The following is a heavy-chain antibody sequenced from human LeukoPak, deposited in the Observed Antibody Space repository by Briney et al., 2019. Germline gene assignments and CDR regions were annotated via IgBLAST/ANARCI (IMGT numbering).Heavy chain of an antibody. J-gene: IGHJ4*02. CDR3: ARGRTNWLFRTDDFDY. Sequence: SETLSLTCAVSGGSISSGGYSWSWIRQPPGKGLEWIGYIYHSGSTNYNPSLKSRVTISVDTSKNQFSLKLSSVTAADTAVYYCARGRTNWLFRTDDFDYWGQGTLVTDSS. V-gene: IGHV4-30-2*01. D-gene: IGHD3-22*01. CDR1: GGSISSGGYS. CDR2: IYHSGST.